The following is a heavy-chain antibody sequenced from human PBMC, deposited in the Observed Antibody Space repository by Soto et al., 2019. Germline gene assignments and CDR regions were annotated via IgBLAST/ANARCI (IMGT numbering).Heavy chain of an antibody. V-gene: IGHV3-21*01. CDR2: ISSSSSYI. CDR1: GFTFSSYS. CDR3: ARDFVNSGYVDDY. D-gene: IGHD5-12*01. J-gene: IGHJ4*02. Sequence: EVQLVESGGGLVKPGGSLRLSCAASGFTFSSYSMNWVRQAPGKGLEWVSSISSSSSYIYYADSVKGRFTISRDNAKNSLYLQMNSLRAEDTDVYYCARDFVNSGYVDDYWGQGTLVTVSS.